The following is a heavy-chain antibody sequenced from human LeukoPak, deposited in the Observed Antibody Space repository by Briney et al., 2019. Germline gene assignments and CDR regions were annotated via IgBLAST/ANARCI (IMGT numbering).Heavy chain of an antibody. J-gene: IGHJ4*02. D-gene: IGHD6-13*01. Sequence: GRSLRLSCAASGFTFSSYWMTWVRQAPGKGLEWVANIKPDGSEKYYVDSVKGRFTISRDNAKNSLYLQMNSLRAEDTAVYYCASGYSSSWATFDYWGQGTLVTVSS. CDR1: GFTFSSYW. CDR3: ASGYSSSWATFDY. V-gene: IGHV3-7*01. CDR2: IKPDGSEK.